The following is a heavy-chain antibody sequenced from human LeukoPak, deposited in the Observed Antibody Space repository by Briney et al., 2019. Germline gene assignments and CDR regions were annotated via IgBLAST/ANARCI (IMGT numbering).Heavy chain of an antibody. D-gene: IGHD1-26*01. CDR2: IYYTGST. Sequence: SETLSLTCSVSGASISGGTYYWGWIRQPPGKWREWIGSIYYTGSTYDNPSLKSRVTISVDTSKNQFSLKLSSVTAADTAVYYCARRGGSGRAFDYWGQGTLVTVSS. CDR1: GASISGGTYY. J-gene: IGHJ4*02. CDR3: ARRGGSGRAFDY. V-gene: IGHV4-39*01.